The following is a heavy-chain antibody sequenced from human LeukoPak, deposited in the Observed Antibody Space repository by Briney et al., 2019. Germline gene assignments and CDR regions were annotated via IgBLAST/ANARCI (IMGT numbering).Heavy chain of an antibody. J-gene: IGHJ4*02. V-gene: IGHV4-59*01. D-gene: IGHD4-17*01. Sequence: SETLPLTCTVSGGSISSYYWSWIRQPPGKGLEWIGYIYYSGSTNYNPSLKSRVTISVDTSKNQFSLKLSSVTAADTAVYYCARGLVYGDYPFDYWGQGTLVTVSS. CDR1: GGSISSYY. CDR2: IYYSGST. CDR3: ARGLVYGDYPFDY.